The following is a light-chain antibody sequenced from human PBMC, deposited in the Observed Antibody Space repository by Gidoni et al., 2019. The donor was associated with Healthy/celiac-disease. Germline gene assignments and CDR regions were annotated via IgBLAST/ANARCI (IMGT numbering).Light chain of an antibody. V-gene: IGLV2-14*01. Sequence: QSALTQPASVSGSPGQSISISCSGTSSDVGGYNFVSWYQHHPGKAPKLLIFEVTNRPSGVSDRFSGSKSGNTASLTISGLQAEDEADYYCTSYTSSSNQVFGGGTSLTVL. CDR2: EVT. CDR3: TSYTSSSNQV. J-gene: IGLJ3*02. CDR1: SSDVGGYNF.